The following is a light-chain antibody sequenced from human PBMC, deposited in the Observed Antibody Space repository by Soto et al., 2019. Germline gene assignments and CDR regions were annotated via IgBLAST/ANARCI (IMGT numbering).Light chain of an antibody. J-gene: IGKJ1*01. Sequence: DIQMTQSPSTLSASVGDRVTINCRASQSISTWLAWYQHKPGKAPQLLIYEASSLASGVPSRFSGSGSGTEFTLTISSLQPDDFATYYCQQYNSYPWTFGQGTKVEIK. CDR1: QSISTW. CDR3: QQYNSYPWT. V-gene: IGKV1-5*03. CDR2: EAS.